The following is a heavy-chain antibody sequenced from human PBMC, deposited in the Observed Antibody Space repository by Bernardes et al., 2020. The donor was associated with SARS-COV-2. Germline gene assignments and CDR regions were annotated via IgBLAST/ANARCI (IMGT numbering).Heavy chain of an antibody. CDR1: GGSFSGYY. Sequence: SETLSLTCAVYGGSFSGYYWSWIRQPPGKGLEWIGEINHSGSTHYNPSLKSRVIISVDTSKNQFSLKLSSVTAADTAVYYCARGQTAAATSYFQHWGQGTLVTVSS. V-gene: IGHV4-34*01. J-gene: IGHJ1*01. CDR2: INHSGST. D-gene: IGHD6-13*01. CDR3: ARGQTAAATSYFQH.